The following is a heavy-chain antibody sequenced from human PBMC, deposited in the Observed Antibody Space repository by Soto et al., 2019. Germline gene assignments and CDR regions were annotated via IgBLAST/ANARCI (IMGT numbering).Heavy chain of an antibody. V-gene: IGHV4-4*02. CDR1: SGSISSSNW. Sequence: LSLTCSVSSGSISSSNWWSWVRQPPGKGLEWIGEIYHSGSTNYNPSLKSRVTISVDKSKNQFSLKLSSVTAADTAVYYCARDHDYGGNWFDPWGQGTLVTVSS. CDR2: IYHSGST. J-gene: IGHJ5*02. CDR3: ARDHDYGGNWFDP. D-gene: IGHD4-17*01.